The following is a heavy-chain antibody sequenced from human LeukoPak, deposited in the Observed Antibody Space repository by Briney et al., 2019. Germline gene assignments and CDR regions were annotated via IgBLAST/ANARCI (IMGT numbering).Heavy chain of an antibody. D-gene: IGHD6-13*01. CDR1: GFTFDDYA. V-gene: IGHV3-9*01. J-gene: IGHJ4*02. CDR2: ISWNSGSI. CDR3: AKSKAASGRQLAFDY. Sequence: PGRSLRLSCAASGFTFDDYAMHWVRQAPGKGLEWVSGISWNSGSIGYADSVKGRFTISRDNAKNSLYLQMNSLRAEDTALYYCAKSKAASGRQLAFDYWGQGILVTVSS.